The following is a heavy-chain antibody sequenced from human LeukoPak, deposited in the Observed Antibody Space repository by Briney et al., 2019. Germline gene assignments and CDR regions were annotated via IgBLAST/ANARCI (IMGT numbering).Heavy chain of an antibody. CDR3: ATRGSDFGSGFDY. CDR1: GNTLRELP. Sequence: ASVKVSCKLSGNTLRELPIQWVRQAGGKGLEWMAGFDPENAEIVYAQKFQDRVTMTEDTSTNTAYMELTSLTSDDTALYYCATRGSDFGSGFDYWGQGTQVTVSS. CDR2: FDPENAEI. J-gene: IGHJ4*02. V-gene: IGHV1-24*01. D-gene: IGHD3-3*01.